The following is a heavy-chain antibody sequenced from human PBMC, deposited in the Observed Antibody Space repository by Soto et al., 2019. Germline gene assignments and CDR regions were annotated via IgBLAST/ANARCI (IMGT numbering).Heavy chain of an antibody. Sequence: PGRSLRLSCAASGFTFSTHAMSWVRQAPGKGLEWVSSISSGGTTTFYAASVEGRFTISRDKSKNTLYLQMNSLRADDTAVYFCAKEGGSIGGWFGRKFDSWGQGTQVTVSS. CDR1: GFTFSTHA. CDR2: ISSGGTTT. V-gene: IGHV3-23*01. J-gene: IGHJ4*02. CDR3: AKEGGSIGGWFGRKFDS. D-gene: IGHD3-16*01.